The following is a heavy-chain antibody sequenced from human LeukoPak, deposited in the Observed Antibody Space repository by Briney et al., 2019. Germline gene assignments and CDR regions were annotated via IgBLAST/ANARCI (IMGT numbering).Heavy chain of an antibody. D-gene: IGHD1-20*01. Sequence: PSETLSLTCAVYGGSFSGYYWSWIRQPPGKGLEWIGEINHSGSTNYNPSLKSRVTISVDTSKNQFSLKLSSVTAADTAVYYCARGDRARNWNYYGYWGQGTLVTVSS. CDR2: INHSGST. CDR1: GGSFSGYY. CDR3: ARGDRARNWNYYGY. J-gene: IGHJ4*02. V-gene: IGHV4-34*01.